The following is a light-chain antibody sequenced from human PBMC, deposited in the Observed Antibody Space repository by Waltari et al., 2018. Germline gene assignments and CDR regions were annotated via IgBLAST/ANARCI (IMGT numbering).Light chain of an antibody. CDR1: SLRTSY. CDR3: HSRDSSGDVL. Sequence: SSELTQDPAVSVALGKTVRITCQGNSLRTSYVSWFHQKPGQAPALVIYGKNNRPSGIPDRFSASSSGSTASLTIIGAQAEDEADYYCHSRDSSGDVLIGGGTKLTVV. CDR2: GKN. V-gene: IGLV3-19*01. J-gene: IGLJ2*01.